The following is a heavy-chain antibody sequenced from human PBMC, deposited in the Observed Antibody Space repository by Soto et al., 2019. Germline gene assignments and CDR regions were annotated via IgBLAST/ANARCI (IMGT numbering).Heavy chain of an antibody. CDR2: ISAYNGNT. Sequence: QVQLVQSGAEVKKPGASVKVSCKASGYTFTSYGISWVRQAPGQGLEWMGWISAYNGNTNYAQKLQGRVTMTTDTATSTAYMELRSLRSDDTAVYYCAVDGGGYSSSWYRPYYYYGMDVWGQGTTVTVSS. CDR3: AVDGGGYSSSWYRPYYYYGMDV. CDR1: GYTFTSYG. D-gene: IGHD6-13*01. V-gene: IGHV1-18*01. J-gene: IGHJ6*02.